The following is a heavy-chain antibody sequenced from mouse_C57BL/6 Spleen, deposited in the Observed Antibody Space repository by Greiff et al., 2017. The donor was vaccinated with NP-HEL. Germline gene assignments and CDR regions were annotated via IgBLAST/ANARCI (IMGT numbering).Heavy chain of an antibody. CDR1: GYAFSSSW. V-gene: IGHV1-82*01. D-gene: IGHD2-1*01. CDR2: IYPGDGDT. J-gene: IGHJ4*01. Sequence: QVQLKESGPELVKPGASVKISCKASGYAFSSSWMNWVKQRPGKGLEWIGRIYPGDGDTNYNGKFKGKATLTADKSSSTAYMQLSSLTSEDSAVYFCASPFYYGNYEAMDYWGQGTSVTVSS. CDR3: ASPFYYGNYEAMDY.